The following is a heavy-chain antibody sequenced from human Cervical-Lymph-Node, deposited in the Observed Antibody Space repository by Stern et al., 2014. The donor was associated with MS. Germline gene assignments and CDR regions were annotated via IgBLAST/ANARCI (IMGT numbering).Heavy chain of an antibody. D-gene: IGHD1-26*01. CDR2: INPSGGST. Sequence: QMQLVQSGAEVKKPGASVKVSCKASGYTFTSYYMHWVRQAPGQGLEWMGIINPSGGSTSYAQKFQGRVTMTRDTSTSTVYMELSSLRSEDTAVYYCARDLEGYSGSYYGWFDPWGQGTLVTVSS. CDR3: ARDLEGYSGSYYGWFDP. V-gene: IGHV1-46*01. CDR1: GYTFTSYY. J-gene: IGHJ5*02.